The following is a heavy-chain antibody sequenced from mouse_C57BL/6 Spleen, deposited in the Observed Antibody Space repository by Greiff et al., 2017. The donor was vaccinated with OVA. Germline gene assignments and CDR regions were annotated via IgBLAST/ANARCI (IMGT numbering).Heavy chain of an antibody. V-gene: IGHV1-54*01. Sequence: VQLQESGAELVRPGTSVKVSCKASGYAFTNYLIEWVKQRPGQGLEWIGVINPGSGGTNYNEKFKGKATLTADKSSSTAYMQLSSLTSEDSAVYFCARIDSSGYFLDYWGQGTTLTVSS. CDR2: INPGSGGT. J-gene: IGHJ2*01. CDR3: ARIDSSGYFLDY. CDR1: GYAFTNYL. D-gene: IGHD3-2*02.